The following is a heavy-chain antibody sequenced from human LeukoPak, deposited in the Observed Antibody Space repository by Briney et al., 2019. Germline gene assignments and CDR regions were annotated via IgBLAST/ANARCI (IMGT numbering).Heavy chain of an antibody. Sequence: SSETLSLTCTVSGGSISSSSYYWGWIRQPPGKGLEWIGSIYYSGSTYYNPSLKSRVTISVDTSKNQFSLKLSSVTAADTAVYYCARHGRPAPHRIVATRARFDYWGQGTLVTVSS. J-gene: IGHJ4*02. CDR2: IYYSGST. CDR1: GGSISSSSYY. D-gene: IGHD5-12*01. V-gene: IGHV4-39*01. CDR3: ARHGRPAPHRIVATRARFDY.